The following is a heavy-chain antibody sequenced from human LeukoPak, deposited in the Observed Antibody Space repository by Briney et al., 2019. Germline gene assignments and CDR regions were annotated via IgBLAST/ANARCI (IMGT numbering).Heavy chain of an antibody. CDR1: GYTFTKNY. CDR2: INPSGGST. J-gene: IGHJ4*02. V-gene: IGHV1-46*01. Sequence: ASVKVSCKASGYTFTKNYMHWVRQAPGQGLEWMGLINPSGGSTRYAEKFQGRVTMTRDTSTSTVYMELSSLKSEDTAVYYCARGPAYALTWDYWGQGTLVTVSS. D-gene: IGHD4/OR15-4a*01. CDR3: ARGPAYALTWDY.